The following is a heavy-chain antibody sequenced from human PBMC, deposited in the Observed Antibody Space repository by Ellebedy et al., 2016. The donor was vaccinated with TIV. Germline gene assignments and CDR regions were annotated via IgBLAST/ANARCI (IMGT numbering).Heavy chain of an antibody. CDR2: IIPIFGTA. D-gene: IGHD3-3*01. Sequence: SVKVSXKASGGTFSSYAISWVRQAPGQGLEWMGGIIPIFGTANYAQKFQGRVTITADKSTSTAYMELSSLRSEDTAVYYCARARDFNEFNYYYYGMDVWGQGTTVTVSS. J-gene: IGHJ6*02. CDR1: GGTFSSYA. V-gene: IGHV1-69*06. CDR3: ARARDFNEFNYYYYGMDV.